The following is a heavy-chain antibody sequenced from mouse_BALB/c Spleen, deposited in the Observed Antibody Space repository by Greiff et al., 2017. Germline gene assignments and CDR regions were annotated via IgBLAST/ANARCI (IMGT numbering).Heavy chain of an antibody. CDR2: ISSGGST. Sequence: EVMLVESGGGLVKPGGSLKLSCAASGFTFSSYAMSWVRQTPEKRLEWVASISSGGSTYYPDSVKGRFTISRDNARNILYLQMSSLRSEDTAMYYCAREGVTTATAYAMDYWGQGTSVTVSS. V-gene: IGHV5-6-5*01. D-gene: IGHD1-2*01. CDR3: AREGVTTATAYAMDY. J-gene: IGHJ4*01. CDR1: GFTFSSYA.